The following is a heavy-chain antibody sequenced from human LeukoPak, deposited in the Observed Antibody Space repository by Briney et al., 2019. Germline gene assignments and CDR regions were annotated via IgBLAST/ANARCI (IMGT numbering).Heavy chain of an antibody. CDR1: GFTFSSYA. D-gene: IGHD6-6*01. J-gene: IGHJ2*01. CDR3: ARRLGSSGRYFDL. Sequence: GGSLRLSCAASGFTFSSYAMTWVRQAPGKGLEWVSEISGNGDNTYYADSVKGRFTISRDNAKNSLYLQMNSLRDEDTAVYYCARRLGSSGRYFDLWGRGTLVTVSS. CDR2: ISGNGDNT. V-gene: IGHV3-23*01.